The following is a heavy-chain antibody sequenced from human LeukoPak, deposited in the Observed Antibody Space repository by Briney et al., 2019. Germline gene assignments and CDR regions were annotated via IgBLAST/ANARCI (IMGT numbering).Heavy chain of an antibody. CDR3: AKSDWFDP. CDR1: GFTLKNYW. J-gene: IGHJ5*02. Sequence: GESLRLSCETSGFTLKNYWMSWLRRAPGKGLEWVSRSKYDGSTAMYAESVKGRFTISRDNARGTLYLQMNSLRVDDTAVYYCAKSDWFDPCGRGNLVTVSS. CDR2: SKYDGSTA. V-gene: IGHV3-74*03.